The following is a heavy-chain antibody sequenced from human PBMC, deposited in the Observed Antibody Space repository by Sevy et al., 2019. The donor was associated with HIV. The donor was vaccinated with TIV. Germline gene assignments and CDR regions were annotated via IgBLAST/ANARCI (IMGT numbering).Heavy chain of an antibody. D-gene: IGHD1-26*01. V-gene: IGHV3-13*01. J-gene: IGHJ3*02. Sequence: GRSRRLSCAASGFTFSRYDMHWVRQATGKGLEWVSSIGTAGDTYYPGSVKGRFTISRENAKKSLYLQMNSLRAGDTAVYYCARGTRYSGSYYLGDDAFDIWGQGTMVTVSS. CDR1: GFTFSRYD. CDR2: IGTAGDT. CDR3: ARGTRYSGSYYLGDDAFDI.